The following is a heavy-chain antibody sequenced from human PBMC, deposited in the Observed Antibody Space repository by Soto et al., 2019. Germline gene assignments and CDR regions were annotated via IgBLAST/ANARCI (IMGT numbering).Heavy chain of an antibody. V-gene: IGHV1-69*08. J-gene: IGHJ2*01. CDR2: IIPILGIA. Sequence: QVQLVQSGAEVKKPGSSVKVSCKASGGTFSSYTISWVRQAPGQGLEWMGRIIPILGIANYAQKFQGRVTITADKSTSTAYMELSSLGSEDTAVYYCARDRYCSGGSCYSGVFDLWGRGTLVTVSS. CDR3: ARDRYCSGGSCYSGVFDL. CDR1: GGTFSSYT. D-gene: IGHD2-15*01.